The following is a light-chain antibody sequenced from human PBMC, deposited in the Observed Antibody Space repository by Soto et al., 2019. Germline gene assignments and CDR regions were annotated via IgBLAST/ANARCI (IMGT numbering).Light chain of an antibody. V-gene: IGKV3-20*01. CDR3: QQYASSPRT. J-gene: IGKJ1*01. Sequence: EIVLTQSPGTLSLSPGERATLSCRASQSVTSTFLAWYQQKPGQPPRLLIYSTSGRATGIPDRFSGTGSGTDFTLTISSLEPEDSAVYYSQQYASSPRTFGQGTKVEV. CDR2: STS. CDR1: QSVTSTF.